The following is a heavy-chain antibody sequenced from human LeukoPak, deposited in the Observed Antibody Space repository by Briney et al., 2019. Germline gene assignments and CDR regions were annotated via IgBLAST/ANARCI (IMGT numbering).Heavy chain of an antibody. J-gene: IGHJ4*02. V-gene: IGHV3-23*01. CDR1: GFTFSNYA. CDR2: IIGNSART. CDR3: AKGSDFWSGLDY. Sequence: GGSLRLSCAASGFTFSNYAMSWVRQAPGEGLEWVSAIIGNSARTYYADSVKGRFTISRDNSKNTLYLQTDSLRAEDTAVYYCAKGSDFWSGLDYWGQGTLVTVSS. D-gene: IGHD3-3*01.